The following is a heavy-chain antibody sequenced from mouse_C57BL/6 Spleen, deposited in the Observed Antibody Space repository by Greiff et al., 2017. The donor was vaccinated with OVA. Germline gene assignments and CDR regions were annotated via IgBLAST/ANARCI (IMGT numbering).Heavy chain of an antibody. CDR3: ARDTTVPSWFAY. D-gene: IGHD1-1*01. CDR2: INPNNGGT. J-gene: IGHJ3*01. CDR1: GYTFTDYY. Sequence: VQLQQSGPELVKPGASVKISCKASGYTFTDYYMNWVKQSHGKSLEWTGDINPNNGGTSYNQKFKGKATLTVDKSSSTAYMELRSLTSEDSAVYYCARDTTVPSWFAYWGQGTLVTVSA. V-gene: IGHV1-26*01.